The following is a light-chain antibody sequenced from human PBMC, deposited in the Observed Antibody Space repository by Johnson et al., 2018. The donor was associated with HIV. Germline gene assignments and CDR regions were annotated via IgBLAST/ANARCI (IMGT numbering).Light chain of an antibody. CDR2: ENN. J-gene: IGLJ1*01. CDR1: SSNIGNNY. Sequence: QSVLTQPPSVSAAPGQKVTISCSGSSSNIGNNYVSWYQQFSGTAPKLLIYENNKRPSGIPDRFSGSKSGTSATLGITGLQTGDEADYYCGTWDNSLNAYVFGAATKVAVL. CDR3: GTWDNSLNAYV. V-gene: IGLV1-51*02.